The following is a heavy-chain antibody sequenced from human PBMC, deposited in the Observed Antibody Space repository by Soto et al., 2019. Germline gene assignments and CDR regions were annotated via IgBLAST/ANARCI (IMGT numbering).Heavy chain of an antibody. Sequence: QVQLVESGGGVVQPGRSLRLSCAASGFTFNHYAMNWVRQAPGKGLEWVAVISYDGVNKYYAESVKGRFTISRDTPKNTLNLDMNILRVEDTAVYYCARDGCSGTACYFQFWGQGNLVTVSS. D-gene: IGHD2-15*01. CDR2: ISYDGVNK. CDR3: ARDGCSGTACYFQF. CDR1: GFTFNHYA. J-gene: IGHJ1*01. V-gene: IGHV3-30-3*01.